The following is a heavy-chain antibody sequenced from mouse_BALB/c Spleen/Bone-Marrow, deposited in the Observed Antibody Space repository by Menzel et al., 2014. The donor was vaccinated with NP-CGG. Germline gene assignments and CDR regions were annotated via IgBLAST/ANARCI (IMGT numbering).Heavy chain of an antibody. CDR3: ARSEYGNYPWFAY. J-gene: IGHJ3*01. CDR1: GYTFTSYN. V-gene: IGHV1-12*01. D-gene: IGHD2-1*01. CDR2: FYPGNGDT. Sequence: QVQLQQSGAELVKPGASVKMSCKASGYTFTSYNMHWLKRTPGQGLEWIGAFYPGNGDTSYNQKFKGKATLTADKSSSTVYMQLSSLTFEDSAVYYCARSEYGNYPWFAYWGQGTLVTASA.